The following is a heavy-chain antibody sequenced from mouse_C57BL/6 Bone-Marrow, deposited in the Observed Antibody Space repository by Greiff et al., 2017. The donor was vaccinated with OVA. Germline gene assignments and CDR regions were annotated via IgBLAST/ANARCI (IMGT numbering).Heavy chain of an antibody. CDR1: GYTFTSYW. Sequence: QVQLQQSGAELVKPGASVKLSCKASGYTFTSYWMHWVKQRPGQGLEWIGMIHPNSGSTNYNEKFKSKATLTVDKSSSTAYMQLSSLTSEDSAVYYCASEDGLLWPREWFAYWGQGTLVTVSA. V-gene: IGHV1-64*01. CDR2: IHPNSGST. CDR3: ASEDGLLWPREWFAY. J-gene: IGHJ3*01. D-gene: IGHD2-1*01.